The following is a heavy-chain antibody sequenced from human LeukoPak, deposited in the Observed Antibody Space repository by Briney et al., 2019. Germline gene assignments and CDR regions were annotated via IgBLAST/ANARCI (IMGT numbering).Heavy chain of an antibody. CDR2: INPNSGGT. J-gene: IGHJ4*02. V-gene: IGHV1-2*06. D-gene: IGHD3-16*02. CDR1: GYTFTGYY. Sequence: ASVKVSCKASGYTFTGYYMHLVRQAPGQGLEWMGRINPNSGGTNYAQKFQGRVTMTRDTSISTAYMELSRLRSDDTAVYYCARSVRGDYVWGSYRQGFDYWGQGTLVTVSS. CDR3: ARSVRGDYVWGSYRQGFDY.